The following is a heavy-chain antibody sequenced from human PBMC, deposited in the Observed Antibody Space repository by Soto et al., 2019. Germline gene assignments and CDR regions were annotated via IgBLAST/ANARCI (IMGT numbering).Heavy chain of an antibody. V-gene: IGHV4-39*01. Sequence: QLQLQESGPGLVKPSETLSLTCTVSGGSISSSSYYWGWIRQPPGKGLEWIGSIYYSGSTYYNPSLKSRVTISVDTSKNQFSLKLSSVTAADTAVYYCARTIVVVTATQRYFDYWGKGTLVTVSS. J-gene: IGHJ4*02. D-gene: IGHD2-21*02. CDR3: ARTIVVVTATQRYFDY. CDR1: GGSISSSSYY. CDR2: IYYSGST.